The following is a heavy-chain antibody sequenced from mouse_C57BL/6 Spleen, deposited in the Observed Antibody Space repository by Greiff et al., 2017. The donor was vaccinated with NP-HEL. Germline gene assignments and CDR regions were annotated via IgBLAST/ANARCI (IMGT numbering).Heavy chain of an antibody. CDR3: TKKLGLYFDY. CDR2: IDPETGGT. V-gene: IGHV1-15*01. CDR1: GYTFTDYE. D-gene: IGHD4-1*01. J-gene: IGHJ2*01. Sequence: QVQLQQSGAELVRPGASVTLSCKASGYTFTDYEMHWVKQTPVHGLEWIGAIDPETGGTAYNQKFKGKAILTADKSSTTAYMELRSLTSEDSAVYYCTKKLGLYFDYWGQGTTLTVSS.